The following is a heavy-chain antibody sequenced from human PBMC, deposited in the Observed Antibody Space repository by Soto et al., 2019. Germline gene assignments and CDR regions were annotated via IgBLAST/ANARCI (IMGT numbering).Heavy chain of an antibody. Sequence: VQLVESGGGLIQPGGSLRLSCAASGFTVSSNYMSWVRQAPGKGLEWVSVIYSGGSTYYADSVKGRFTISRDNSKNTLYLQMNSLRAEDTAVYYCARDKNDNPPSWFDPWGQGTLVTVSS. V-gene: IGHV3-53*01. D-gene: IGHD3-22*01. CDR1: GFTVSSNY. CDR2: IYSGGST. CDR3: ARDKNDNPPSWFDP. J-gene: IGHJ5*02.